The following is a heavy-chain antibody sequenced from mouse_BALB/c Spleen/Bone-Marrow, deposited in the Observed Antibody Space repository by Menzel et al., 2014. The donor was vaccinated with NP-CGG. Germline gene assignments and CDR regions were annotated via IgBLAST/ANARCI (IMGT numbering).Heavy chain of an antibody. J-gene: IGHJ4*01. CDR3: ARGNPLYAMDY. D-gene: IGHD2-1*01. CDR2: INPSTGYT. V-gene: IGHV1-7*01. Sequence: QVHVKQPGAELAKPGASVKMSCKASGYTFTSYWMHWVKQRPGQGLEWIGYINPSTGYTDYNQKFNDKATLTADKSSSTAYMQLSSLTSKDSAVYYCARGNPLYAMDYWGQGTSVTVSS. CDR1: GYTFTSYW.